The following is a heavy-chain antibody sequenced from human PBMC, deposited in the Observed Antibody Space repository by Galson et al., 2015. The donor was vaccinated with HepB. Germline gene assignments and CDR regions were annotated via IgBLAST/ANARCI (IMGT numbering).Heavy chain of an antibody. V-gene: IGHV3-7*01. CDR3: ARHILVSPSRALDI. CDR1: GFTFSTYW. D-gene: IGHD2-2*01. CDR2: INRDGSHK. J-gene: IGHJ3*02. Sequence: SLRLSCAASGFTFSTYWMTWVRQAPGKGLEWVANINRDGSHKGYVDSMKGRFTDSRDNAKNSLFLQMNSLRAEDTAVYYCARHILVSPSRALDIWGQGTIVTVSS.